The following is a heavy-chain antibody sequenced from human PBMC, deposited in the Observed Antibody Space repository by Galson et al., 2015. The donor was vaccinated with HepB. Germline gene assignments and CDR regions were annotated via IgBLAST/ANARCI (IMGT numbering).Heavy chain of an antibody. J-gene: IGHJ4*02. CDR1: GSNFATYA. CDR3: ARGLYRSGWSFDY. Sequence: SVKVSCKASGSNFATYAIHWVRQAPGQGLEWMGLINLSNGATNHTQCFQGRVTMTTDTSTTTVYMDLSSLRPEDTAFYFCARGLYRSGWSFDYWGQGTLVTVSS. D-gene: IGHD6-19*01. CDR2: INLSNGAT. V-gene: IGHV1-46*01.